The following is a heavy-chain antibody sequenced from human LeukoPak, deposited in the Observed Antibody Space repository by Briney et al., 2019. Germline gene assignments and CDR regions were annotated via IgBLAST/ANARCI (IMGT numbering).Heavy chain of an antibody. CDR1: CASISSGGYY. CDR2: IFFSGST. V-gene: IGHV4-31*03. J-gene: IGHJ4*02. CDR3: ARDRTTMVRGVIQEYYFDY. Sequence: SESLSLTCTVSCASISSGGYYWSWIRQHPGKGLEWFGYIFFSGSTYYNPSLKSRVTISVDTSKNQFSLKLSSVTAADTAVYYCARDRTTMVRGVIQEYYFDYWGQGTLVTVSS. D-gene: IGHD3-10*01.